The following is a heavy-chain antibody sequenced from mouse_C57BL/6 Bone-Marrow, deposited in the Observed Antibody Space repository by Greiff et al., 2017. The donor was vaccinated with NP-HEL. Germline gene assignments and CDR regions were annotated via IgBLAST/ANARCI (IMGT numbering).Heavy chain of an antibody. J-gene: IGHJ2*01. CDR1: GYAFTNYL. Sequence: VKVVESGAELVRPGTSVKVSCKASGYAFTNYLIEWVKQRPGQGLEWIGVINPGSGGTNYNEKFKGKATLTADKSSSTAYMQLSSLTSEDSAVYFCARSDGYYGLDYWGQGTTLTVSS. CDR3: ARSDGYYGLDY. CDR2: INPGSGGT. V-gene: IGHV1-54*01. D-gene: IGHD1-1*01.